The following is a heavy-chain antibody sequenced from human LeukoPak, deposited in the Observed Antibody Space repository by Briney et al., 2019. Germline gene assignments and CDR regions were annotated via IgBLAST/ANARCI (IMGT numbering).Heavy chain of an antibody. Sequence: GGSLRLSCAASGFTFSTSTMNWVRQAPGKGLEWVSSINSRSNNIYYADSVKGRFTISRDNAKNSLYLQMNGLRAEDTAVYYCVRIPNSANFPNWFDPWGQGTLVTVSS. D-gene: IGHD4/OR15-4a*01. CDR2: INSRSNNI. J-gene: IGHJ5*02. V-gene: IGHV3-21*01. CDR1: GFTFSTST. CDR3: VRIPNSANFPNWFDP.